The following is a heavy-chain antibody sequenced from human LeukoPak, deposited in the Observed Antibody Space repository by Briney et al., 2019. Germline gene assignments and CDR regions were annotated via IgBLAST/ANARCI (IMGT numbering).Heavy chain of an antibody. J-gene: IGHJ4*02. CDR2: IWYDGSNK. Sequence: GGSLRLSCAASGFTFSSYGMHWVRQAPGKGLEWVAVIWYDGSNKYYADSVKGRFTISRDNSKNTLFLQMNSLRAEDTAVYYCAIDPDDYGSYSYFDYWGQGTLVTVSS. CDR1: GFTFSSYG. CDR3: AIDPDDYGSYSYFDY. D-gene: IGHD4-17*01. V-gene: IGHV3-33*01.